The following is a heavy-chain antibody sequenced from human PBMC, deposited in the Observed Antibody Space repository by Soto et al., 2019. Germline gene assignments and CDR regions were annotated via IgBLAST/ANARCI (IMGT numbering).Heavy chain of an antibody. CDR2: SYFSGGT. V-gene: IGHV4-59*01. D-gene: IGHD3-16*01. CDR1: NDSINSYY. Sequence: QVHLQESGPGLVKPSETLSLTCTVSNDSINSYYWSWIRQPPGTGLEWIGYSYFSGGTDYNPSLKGRVTISVDRSRNQFSLKLTSVTAADTAVYYCVRELSRGWFDPWGQGTLVTVSS. J-gene: IGHJ5*02. CDR3: VRELSRGWFDP.